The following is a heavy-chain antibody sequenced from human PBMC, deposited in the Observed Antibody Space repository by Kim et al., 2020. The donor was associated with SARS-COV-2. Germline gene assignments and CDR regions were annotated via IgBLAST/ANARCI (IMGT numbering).Heavy chain of an antibody. D-gene: IGHD6-19*01. Sequence: SQTLSLTCAISGDSVSSNSAAWNWIRQSPSRGLEWLGRTYYRSKWYNDYAVSVKSRITINPVTSRNQFSLLLNSVTPEDTAVYYCSREMIAVAGIGFDYWGQGTLVTVSS. J-gene: IGHJ4*02. CDR3: SREMIAVAGIGFDY. CDR2: TYYRSKWYN. V-gene: IGHV6-1*01. CDR1: GDSVSSNSAA.